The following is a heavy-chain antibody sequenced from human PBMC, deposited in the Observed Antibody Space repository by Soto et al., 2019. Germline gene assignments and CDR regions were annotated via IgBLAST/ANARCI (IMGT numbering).Heavy chain of an antibody. CDR2: IVPTLGIG. Sequence: QVQLVQSGAEVKKPGSSVKVSCKASGGTFNYYTFSWVRQAPGQGLEWMGRIVPTLGIGQVAQKFQGRVTITADKSTSTAYMEVTSLRSEDTALYYCARGMVVVAARDSGAFDICGQGTMVSVSS. D-gene: IGHD2-15*01. J-gene: IGHJ3*02. CDR3: ARGMVVVAARDSGAFDI. CDR1: GGTFNYYT. V-gene: IGHV1-69*02.